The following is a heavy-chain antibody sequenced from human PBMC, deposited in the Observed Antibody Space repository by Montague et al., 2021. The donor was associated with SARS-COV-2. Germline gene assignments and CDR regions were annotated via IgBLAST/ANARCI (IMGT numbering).Heavy chain of an antibody. CDR1: GGSINCSF. J-gene: IGHJ5*02. Sequence: SETLSLTCTVSGGSINCSFWSWIRQPPGKGLEWIGYIYYRGSTNYNPSLETRVTISVDPSKNQFSLKLSSVTAADTAVYYCAREDRWNWFDPWGQGTLVTVSS. V-gene: IGHV4-59*01. CDR2: IYYRGST. CDR3: AREDRWNWFDP. D-gene: IGHD5-24*01.